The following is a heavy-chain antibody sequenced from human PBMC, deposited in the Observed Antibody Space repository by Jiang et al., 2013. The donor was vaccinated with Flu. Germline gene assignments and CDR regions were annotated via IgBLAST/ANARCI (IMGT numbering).Heavy chain of an antibody. Sequence: EWVSYTLVVVVVPLYYADSVKGRFTISRDNAKNSLYLQMNSLRAEDTAVYYCASYSSGWYGMDVWGQGTTVTVSS. J-gene: IGHJ6*02. D-gene: IGHD6-19*01. CDR3: ASYSSGWYGMDV. CDR2: LVVVVVPL. V-gene: IGHV3-11*01.